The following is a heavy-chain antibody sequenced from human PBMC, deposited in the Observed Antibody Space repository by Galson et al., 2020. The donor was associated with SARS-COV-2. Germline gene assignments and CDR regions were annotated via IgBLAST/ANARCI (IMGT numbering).Heavy chain of an antibody. CDR1: GYTFTSYG. Sequence: ASVKVSCKASGYTFTSYGISWVRQAPGQGLEWMGWISAYNGNTNYAQKLQGRVTMTTDTSTSTAYMELRSLRSDDTAVYYCAREGSDSSGYYYGFHGAIYFDYWGHGTLVTVSS. D-gene: IGHD3-22*01. V-gene: IGHV1-18*01. CDR2: ISAYNGNT. CDR3: AREGSDSSGYYYGFHGAIYFDY. J-gene: IGHJ4*01.